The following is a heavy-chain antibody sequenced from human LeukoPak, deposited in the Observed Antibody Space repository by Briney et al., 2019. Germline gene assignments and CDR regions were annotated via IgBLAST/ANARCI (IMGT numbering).Heavy chain of an antibody. CDR3: ARNRYYYDFSGYYVDY. CDR1: GYSFSSYW. Sequence: GESLKISCKGSGYSFSSYWISWVRQMPGKGLEWMGSIDPSDSYTNCSPSFQGHVTISTDKSISTAYLQWSSLRASDTAMNYCARNRYYYDFSGYYVDYWGQGTLVTVSS. CDR2: IDPSDSYT. V-gene: IGHV5-10-1*01. J-gene: IGHJ4*02. D-gene: IGHD3-22*01.